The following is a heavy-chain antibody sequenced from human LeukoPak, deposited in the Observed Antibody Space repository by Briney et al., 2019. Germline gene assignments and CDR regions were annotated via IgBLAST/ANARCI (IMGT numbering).Heavy chain of an antibody. D-gene: IGHD1-1*01. CDR1: GFTFSSYS. Sequence: GGSLRLSCAASGFTFSSYSMNWVRQAPGKGLEWVSYISSSGSTIYYADSVKGRFTISRDNAKNSLYLQMNSLRAEDTAVYYCAKDRERTGSALFDYWAREPWSPSPQ. V-gene: IGHV3-48*04. J-gene: IGHJ4*02. CDR3: AKDRERTGSALFDY. CDR2: ISSSGSTI.